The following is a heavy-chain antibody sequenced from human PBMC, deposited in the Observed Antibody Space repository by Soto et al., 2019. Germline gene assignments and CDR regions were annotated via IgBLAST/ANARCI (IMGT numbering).Heavy chain of an antibody. CDR3: ARDKITVLFDY. D-gene: IGHD3-10*01. Sequence: QVQLQQWGAGLLKPSETLSLPCAVYGGSFSGYYWTWIRQPPGTELEWIGEINHSGSTNYNPSLKSRVTISVDTSKNQFSLKLTSVTDADTAVYYCARDKITVLFDYWGQGTLVTVSS. J-gene: IGHJ4*02. V-gene: IGHV4-34*01. CDR1: GGSFSGYY. CDR2: INHSGST.